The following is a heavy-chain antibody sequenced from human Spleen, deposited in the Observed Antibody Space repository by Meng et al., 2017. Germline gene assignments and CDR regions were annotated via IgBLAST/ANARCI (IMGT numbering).Heavy chain of an antibody. CDR2: INHSGST. Sequence: QAQLQQWCGRLLTPSEPLSLTCVVSGGSFSDYYWSWIRQPPGKGMEWIGEINHSGSTNYNPSLESRATISVDTSQNNLSLKLSSVTAADSAVYYCARGPTTMAHDFDYWGQGTLVTVSS. V-gene: IGHV4-34*01. CDR3: ARGPTTMAHDFDY. J-gene: IGHJ4*02. CDR1: GGSFSDYY. D-gene: IGHD4-11*01.